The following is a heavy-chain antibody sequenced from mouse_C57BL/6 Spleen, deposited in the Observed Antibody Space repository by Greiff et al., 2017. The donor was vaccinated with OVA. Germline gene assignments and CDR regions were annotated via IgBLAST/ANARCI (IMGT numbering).Heavy chain of an antibody. D-gene: IGHD2-4*01. CDR2: IYPGSGST. CDR1: GYTFTSYW. CDR3: ARRLYDYAYYYAMDY. Sequence: QVQLQQPGAELVKPGASVKMSCKASGYTFTSYWITWVKQRPGQGLEWIGDIYPGSGSTNYNEKFMSKATLTVDTSSSTAYMQLSSLTSEDSAVYYCARRLYDYAYYYAMDYWGQGTSVTVSS. J-gene: IGHJ4*01. V-gene: IGHV1-55*01.